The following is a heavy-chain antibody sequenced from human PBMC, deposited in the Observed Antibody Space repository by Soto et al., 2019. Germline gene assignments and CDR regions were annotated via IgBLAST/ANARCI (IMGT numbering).Heavy chain of an antibody. CDR2: INHSGRV. V-gene: IGHV4-34*01. D-gene: IGHD3-22*01. CDR3: STRAYDTNGYYRFDP. J-gene: IGHJ5*01. CDR1: GGSCSGHS. Sequence: SETLSLTCAVYGGSCSGHSWTWIRQSPGKGLEWIGDINHSGRVNYSPSLKSRVTISLDTSKNQFSLTLSAVTAADTAMYYCSTRAYDTNGYYRFDPWGQGTLVTVSS.